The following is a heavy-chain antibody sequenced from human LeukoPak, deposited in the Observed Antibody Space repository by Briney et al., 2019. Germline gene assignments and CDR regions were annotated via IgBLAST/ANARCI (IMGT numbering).Heavy chain of an antibody. J-gene: IGHJ4*02. V-gene: IGHV1-18*01. Sequence: ASVKVSCKASGYTFTSYGISWVRQAPGQGLEWMGWNSAYNGNTNYAQKLQGRVTMTTDTSTSTAYMELRSLRSDDTAVYYCARAASRDGYNDYWGQGTLVTVSS. CDR1: GYTFTSYG. CDR3: ARAASRDGYNDY. D-gene: IGHD5-24*01. CDR2: NSAYNGNT.